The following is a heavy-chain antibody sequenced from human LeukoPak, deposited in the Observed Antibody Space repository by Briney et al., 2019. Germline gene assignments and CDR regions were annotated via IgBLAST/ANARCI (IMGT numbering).Heavy chain of an antibody. D-gene: IGHD1-7*01. CDR3: ARDLLGITGTTSYYYYMDV. CDR1: GDSMSSYY. Sequence: SETLSLTCTVSGDSMSSYYWSWIRQPAGEGLEWIGRIYTSGSTNYNPSLKSRVTMSVDTSKNQFSLKLSSVTAADTAVYYCARDLLGITGTTSYYYYMDVWGKGTTVTVSS. CDR2: IYTSGST. J-gene: IGHJ6*03. V-gene: IGHV4-4*07.